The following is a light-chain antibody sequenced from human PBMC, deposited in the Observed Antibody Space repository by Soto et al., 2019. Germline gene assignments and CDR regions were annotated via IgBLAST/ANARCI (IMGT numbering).Light chain of an antibody. CDR2: DVT. CDR3: SSYTSSSTAVV. J-gene: IGLJ2*01. Sequence: QSALTQPASVSGSPGQSITISCTGTSSDIGGYEYISWYQQHPGKVPKLISYDVTERPSGVSNRFSGSKSGNTASLTISGLEAEDEADYYCSSYTSSSTAVVFGGGTKVTVL. CDR1: SSDIGGYEY. V-gene: IGLV2-14*01.